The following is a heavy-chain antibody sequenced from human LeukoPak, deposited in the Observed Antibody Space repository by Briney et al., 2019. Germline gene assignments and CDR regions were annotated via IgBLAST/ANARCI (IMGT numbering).Heavy chain of an antibody. J-gene: IGHJ4*02. CDR3: ARHDGLTGCDPFDY. V-gene: IGHV5-51*01. Sequence: GESLKISCKGSGYRFSNYWIGWVRQMPGKGLEWMGIIYPGDSDTRYSPSFQGQVTISADKSISTAYLQWSSLKASDTAIYYCARHDGLTGCDPFDYWGQGTLVTVSS. D-gene: IGHD5-12*01. CDR2: IYPGDSDT. CDR1: GYRFSNYW.